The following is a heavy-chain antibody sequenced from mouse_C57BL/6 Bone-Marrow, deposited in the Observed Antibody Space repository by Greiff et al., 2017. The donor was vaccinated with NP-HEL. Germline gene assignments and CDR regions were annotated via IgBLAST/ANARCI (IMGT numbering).Heavy chain of an antibody. V-gene: IGHV5-6*01. CDR1: GFTFSSYG. Sequence: EVQRVESGGDLVKPGGSLKLSCAASGFTFSSYGMSWVRQTPDKRLEWVATISSGGSYTYYPDSVKGRFTISRDNAKNTLYLQMSSLKSEDTAMYYCARRDLFTFAYWGQGTLVTVSA. CDR3: ARRDLFTFAY. J-gene: IGHJ3*01. CDR2: ISSGGSYT.